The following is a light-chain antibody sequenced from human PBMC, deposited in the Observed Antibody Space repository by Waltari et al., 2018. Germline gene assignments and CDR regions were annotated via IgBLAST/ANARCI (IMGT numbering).Light chain of an antibody. Sequence: QSVLTPPPSVSAAPGQKVTISCSGSSSNIERNSVPWYQQFPGTAPKLLIYDNDKRPSGIPDRFSGSKAGTSATLGITGLQTGDEADYYCGTWDSSLSAVVFGGGTKLTVL. J-gene: IGLJ2*01. V-gene: IGLV1-51*01. CDR1: SSNIERNS. CDR2: DND. CDR3: GTWDSSLSAVV.